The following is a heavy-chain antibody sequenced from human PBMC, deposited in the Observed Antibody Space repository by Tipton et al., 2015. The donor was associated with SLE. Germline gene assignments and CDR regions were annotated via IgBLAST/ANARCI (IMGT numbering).Heavy chain of an antibody. V-gene: IGHV4-39*07. Sequence: TLSLTCTVSGGSISSGSYYWGWIRQPPGKGLEWFGSIYYSGSTYYNPSLKSRVTISVDTSKNQFSLKLSSVTAADTAVYYCASGGRDGYTPPNFDYWGQGTLVTVSS. D-gene: IGHD5-24*01. CDR3: ASGGRDGYTPPNFDY. J-gene: IGHJ4*02. CDR1: GGSISSGSYY. CDR2: IYYSGST.